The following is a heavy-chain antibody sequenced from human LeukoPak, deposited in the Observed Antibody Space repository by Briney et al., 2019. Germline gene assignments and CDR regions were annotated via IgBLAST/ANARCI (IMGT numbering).Heavy chain of an antibody. CDR1: GGSISSGSYY. CDR2: IYTSGST. J-gene: IGHJ6*03. Sequence: PPQTLSLTCTVSGGSISSGSYYWSWIRQPAGKGLEWIRRIYTSGSTNYNPSLKSRVTISVDTSKNQFSLKLSSVTAADTAVYYCARDQVVVVPAARHYYYYMDVWGKGTTVTVSS. CDR3: ARDQVVVVPAARHYYYYMDV. V-gene: IGHV4-61*02. D-gene: IGHD2-2*01.